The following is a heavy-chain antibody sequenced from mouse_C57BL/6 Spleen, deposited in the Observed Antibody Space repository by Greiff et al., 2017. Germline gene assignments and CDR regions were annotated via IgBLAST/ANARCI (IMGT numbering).Heavy chain of an antibody. J-gene: IGHJ2*01. CDR2: ISYSGST. D-gene: IGHD4-1*01. CDR3: ARGLGWGYFDY. CDR1: GYSITSGYD. Sequence: VQLKESGPGMVKPSQSLSLTCTVTGYSITSGYDWHWIRHFPGNKLEWMGYISYSGSTNYNPSLKSRISITHDTSKNHFFLKLNSVTTEDTATYYCARGLGWGYFDYWGQGTTLTVSS. V-gene: IGHV3-1*01.